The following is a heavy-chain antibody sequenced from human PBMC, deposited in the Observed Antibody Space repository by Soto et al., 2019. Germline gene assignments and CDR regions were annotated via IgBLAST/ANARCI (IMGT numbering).Heavy chain of an antibody. V-gene: IGHV3-66*01. CDR3: AKDGATAGTRLDY. CDR2: IYSGGST. CDR1: GFTVSSNY. D-gene: IGHD6-13*01. J-gene: IGHJ4*02. Sequence: EVQLVESGGGLVQPGGSLRLSCAASGFTVSSNYMSWVRQAPGKGLEWVSVIYSGGSTYYADSVKGRFTISRDNSKNTLYLQMNSLRAEDTAVYYCAKDGATAGTRLDYWGQGTLVTXXS.